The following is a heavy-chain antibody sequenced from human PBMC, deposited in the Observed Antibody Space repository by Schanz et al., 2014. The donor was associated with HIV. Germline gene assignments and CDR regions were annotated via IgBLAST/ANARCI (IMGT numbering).Heavy chain of an antibody. Sequence: QVQLVESGGGVVQPGRSLRLSWAASGFTFSSYGMHWVRQAPGKGLEWVALIWYDGSNRYYADSVEGRFTISRDNSKNTLYLQMNSLRGEDTAVYYCARGVPVVDLLDYHGLDVWGQGTTVTVSS. CDR3: ARGVPVVDLLDYHGLDV. CDR1: GFTFSSYG. CDR2: IWYDGSNR. D-gene: IGHD2-2*01. V-gene: IGHV3-33*01. J-gene: IGHJ6*02.